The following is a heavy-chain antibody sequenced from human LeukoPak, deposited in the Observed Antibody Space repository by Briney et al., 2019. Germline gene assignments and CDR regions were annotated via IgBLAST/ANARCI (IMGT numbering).Heavy chain of an antibody. J-gene: IGHJ4*02. Sequence: ETLSLTCTVSGGSISSSSYYGGWIRQPPGKGLEWVANIKKDGSEKYYVDAVKGRFTISRDNAKTSLYLQMNSLRAEDTAVYYCAKGPSSGYYYYFDYWGQGTLVTVSS. D-gene: IGHD3-22*01. V-gene: IGHV3-7*01. CDR2: IKKDGSEK. CDR1: GGSISSSSYY. CDR3: AKGPSSGYYYYFDY.